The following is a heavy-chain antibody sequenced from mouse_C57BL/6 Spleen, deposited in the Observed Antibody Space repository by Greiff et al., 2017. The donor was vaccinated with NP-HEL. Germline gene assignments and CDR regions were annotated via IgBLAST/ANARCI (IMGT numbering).Heavy chain of an antibody. V-gene: IGHV1-4*01. Sequence: VQLQQSGAELARPGASVKMSCKASGYTFTSYTMHWVKQRPGQGLEWIGYINPSSGYTKYNQKFKDKATLTADKSSSTAYMQLSSLTSEDSAVYYCARSYYGSSPYYYAMDYWGQGTSVTVSS. J-gene: IGHJ4*01. CDR2: INPSSGYT. CDR3: ARSYYGSSPYYYAMDY. D-gene: IGHD1-1*01. CDR1: GYTFTSYT.